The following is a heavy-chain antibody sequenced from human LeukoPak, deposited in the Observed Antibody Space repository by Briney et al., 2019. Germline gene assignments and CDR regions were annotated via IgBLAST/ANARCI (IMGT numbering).Heavy chain of an antibody. CDR1: GYTFSKYD. D-gene: IGHD2-8*01. CDR3: ARLMGPPDY. CDR2: ISTYNDNP. V-gene: IGHV1-18*01. J-gene: IGHJ4*02. Sequence: EASVKVSCKASGYTFSKYDITWVRQAPGQGLECMGWISTYNDNPNYAQKIQGRVTMTTDTSTSTAYLDLRSLRSDDTAVYFCARLMGPPDYWGQGTRVTVSS.